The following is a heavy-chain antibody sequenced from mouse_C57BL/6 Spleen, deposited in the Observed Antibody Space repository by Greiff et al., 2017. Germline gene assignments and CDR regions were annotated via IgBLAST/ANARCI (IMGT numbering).Heavy chain of an antibody. J-gene: IGHJ4*01. D-gene: IGHD2-3*01. CDR3: ARFDGYYEGYAMDY. CDR2: IYPRSGNT. V-gene: IGHV1-81*01. CDR1: GYTFTSYG. Sequence: QVQLQQSGAELARPGASVKLSCKASGYTFTSYGISWVKQRTGQGLEWIGEIYPRSGNTYYNAKFKGKATLTADTSSSTAYMELRSLTSEDSAVYFCARFDGYYEGYAMDYWGQGTSVTVSS.